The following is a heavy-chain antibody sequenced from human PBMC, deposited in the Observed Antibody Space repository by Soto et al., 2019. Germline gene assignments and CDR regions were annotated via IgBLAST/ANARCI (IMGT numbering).Heavy chain of an antibody. CDR3: ARGNTMIVVRYYGMDV. CDR1: GGTFSSYA. J-gene: IGHJ6*02. CDR2: IIPIFGTA. Sequence: ASVKVSCKASGGTFSSYAISWVRQAPGQGLEWMGGIIPIFGTANYAQKFQGRVTITADESTSTAYMELSSLRSEDTAVYYCARGNTMIVVRYYGMDVWGQGTTVTFSS. V-gene: IGHV1-69*13. D-gene: IGHD3-22*01.